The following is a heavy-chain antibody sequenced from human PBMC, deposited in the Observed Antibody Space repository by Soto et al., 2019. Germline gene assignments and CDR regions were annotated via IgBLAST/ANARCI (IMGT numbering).Heavy chain of an antibody. V-gene: IGHV3-48*01. CDR2: ISSSSSTI. CDR3: ARESPKVVPAVLNWFDP. Sequence: GGSLRLSCAASGFTFSSYSMNWVRQAPGKGLEWVSYISSSSSTIYYADSVKGRFTISRDNAKNSLYLQMNSLRAEDTAVYYCARESPKVVPAVLNWFDPWGQGTLVTVSS. D-gene: IGHD2-2*01. CDR1: GFTFSSYS. J-gene: IGHJ5*02.